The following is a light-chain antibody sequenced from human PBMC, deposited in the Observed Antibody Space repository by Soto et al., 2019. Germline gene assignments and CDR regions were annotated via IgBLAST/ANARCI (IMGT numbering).Light chain of an antibody. CDR2: TAS. V-gene: IGKV1-9*01. Sequence: IQLTQSPSSLSASVGDRVTITCRASQGISTYLAWYQQKPGRAPKLLIYTASTLQSGVPSRFSGRGSGTDFTLTIISLQPEDFATYYCQQLTSVPPITFGQGTRLEI. CDR1: QGISTY. CDR3: QQLTSVPPIT. J-gene: IGKJ5*01.